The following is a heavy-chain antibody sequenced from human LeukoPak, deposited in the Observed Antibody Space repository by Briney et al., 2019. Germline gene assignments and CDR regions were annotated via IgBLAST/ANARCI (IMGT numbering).Heavy chain of an antibody. CDR3: ARGGYDILTGCLNWFDP. Sequence: ASVKVSCKASGYTFTGYYMHWVRQAPGQGLEWMGWINPNSGGTNYAQKFQGRVTMTRDTSISTAYMELSRLRSDDTAVYYCARGGYDILTGCLNWFDPWGQGTLVTVSS. D-gene: IGHD3-9*01. CDR2: INPNSGGT. V-gene: IGHV1-2*02. CDR1: GYTFTGYY. J-gene: IGHJ5*02.